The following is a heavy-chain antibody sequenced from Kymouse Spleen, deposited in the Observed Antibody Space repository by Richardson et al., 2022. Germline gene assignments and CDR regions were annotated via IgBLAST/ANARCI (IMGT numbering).Heavy chain of an antibody. Sequence: QVQLQESGPGLVKPSETLSLTCTVSGGSISSYYWSWIRQPPGKGLEWIGYIYYSGSTNYNPSLKSRVTISVDTSKNQFSLKLSSVTAADTAVYYCARTGWGSVLDYWGQGTLVTVSS. D-gene: IGHD7-27*02. V-gene: IGHV4-59*01. CDR2: IYYSGST. CDR3: ARTGWGSVLDY. CDR1: GGSISSYY. J-gene: IGHJ4*02.